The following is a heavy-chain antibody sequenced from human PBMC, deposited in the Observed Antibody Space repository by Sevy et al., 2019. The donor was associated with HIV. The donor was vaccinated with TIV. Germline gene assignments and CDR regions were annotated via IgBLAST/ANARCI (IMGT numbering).Heavy chain of an antibody. Sequence: SETLSLTCTVSAGSISSYYWSWIRQPPGKGLEWIGYIYYSGSTNYNPSLKSRVTISVDTSKNQFSLKLSSVTAADTAVYYCARAIAAAGTSYYGMDVWGQGTTVTVSS. D-gene: IGHD6-13*01. V-gene: IGHV4-59*01. CDR1: AGSISSYY. J-gene: IGHJ6*02. CDR2: IYYSGST. CDR3: ARAIAAAGTSYYGMDV.